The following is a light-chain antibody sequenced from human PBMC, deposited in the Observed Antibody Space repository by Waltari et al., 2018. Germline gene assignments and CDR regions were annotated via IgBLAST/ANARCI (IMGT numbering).Light chain of an antibody. CDR1: SPHIGNNY. CDR3: GTWDSSLSGAV. Sequence: QSVLTQPPSVSAAPGPRVPIPCSGGSPHIGNNYVSWYRKFPGTAPKLRIYENRERPAGIPGRFAGSKSGTSATLDITGLQAGDEADYYCGTWDSSLSGAVFGGGTHLTVL. CDR2: ENR. J-gene: IGLJ7*01. V-gene: IGLV1-51*02.